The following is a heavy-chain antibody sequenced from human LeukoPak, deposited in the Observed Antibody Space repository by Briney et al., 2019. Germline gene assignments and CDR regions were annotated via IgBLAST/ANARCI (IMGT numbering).Heavy chain of an antibody. CDR3: AKDPITMIVVVPPL. V-gene: IGHV3-23*01. CDR2: ISGSGGTT. Sequence: LPGGPLRLSCAASGFTFSSYAMSWVRQAPGKGLEWVSAISGSGGTTYYADSVKGRCTISRDNSKNTLYLQMNSLRADDTALYYCAKDPITMIVVVPPLWGQGTLVTVSS. J-gene: IGHJ4*02. D-gene: IGHD3-22*01. CDR1: GFTFSSYA.